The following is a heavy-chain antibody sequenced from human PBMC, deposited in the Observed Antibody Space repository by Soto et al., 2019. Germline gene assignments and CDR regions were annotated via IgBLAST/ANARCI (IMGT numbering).Heavy chain of an antibody. CDR2: ISSSSSYI. J-gene: IGHJ6*02. Sequence: ESGGGLVKPGGSLRLSCAASGFTFSSYSMNWVRQAPGKGLEWVSSISSSSSYIYYADSVKGRFTISRDNAKNSLYLQMNSLRAEDTAVYYCGRVGDARYGMDVWGQGTTVTVSS. CDR3: GRVGDARYGMDV. V-gene: IGHV3-21*01. CDR1: GFTFSSYS.